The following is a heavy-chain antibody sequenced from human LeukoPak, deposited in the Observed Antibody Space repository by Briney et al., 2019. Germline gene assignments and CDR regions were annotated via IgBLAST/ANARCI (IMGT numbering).Heavy chain of an antibody. CDR1: GDSFTSSTW. CDR2: IYHSGAT. CDR3: ASGSHAVTTHFDY. V-gene: IGHV4-4*02. J-gene: IGHJ4*02. D-gene: IGHD3-16*01. Sequence: AGTLSLTCAVSGDSFTSSTWRRWVRQSPEKGLEWFGVIYHSGATNYDPSLKSRVTMSVDKSKNQFSLNLSSVSAADTAVYYCASGSHAVTTHFDYWGQGTLVTVSS.